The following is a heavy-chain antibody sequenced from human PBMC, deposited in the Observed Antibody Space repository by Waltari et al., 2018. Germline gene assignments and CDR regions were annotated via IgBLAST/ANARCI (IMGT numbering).Heavy chain of an antibody. CDR2: IYQSGST. CDR3: AKYSGYDFDY. D-gene: IGHD5-12*01. CDR1: GYSISSGYY. J-gene: IGHJ4*02. V-gene: IGHV4-38-2*02. Sequence: QVQLQESGPGLVKPSETLSLTCTVSGYSISSGYYWGWIRQPPGKGLEWIGSIYQSGSTYYNPSLNSRVTISVDTSKNQFSLKLSSMTAADTAVYYCAKYSGYDFDYWGQGTLVTVSS.